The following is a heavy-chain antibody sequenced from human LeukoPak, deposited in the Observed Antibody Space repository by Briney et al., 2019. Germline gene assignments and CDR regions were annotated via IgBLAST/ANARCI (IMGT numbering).Heavy chain of an antibody. Sequence: PSETLSLTCTVSGGSISNYYWSWIRQPPGMGLEWIGNIYYSGSTNYNPSLKSRVTISVETSKNQFSPKLSSVTAADTAVYYCARRTDSGSWYFDLWGRGTLVTVSS. V-gene: IGHV4-59*01. CDR3: ARRTDSGSWYFDL. CDR1: GGSISNYY. D-gene: IGHD6-6*01. CDR2: IYYSGST. J-gene: IGHJ2*01.